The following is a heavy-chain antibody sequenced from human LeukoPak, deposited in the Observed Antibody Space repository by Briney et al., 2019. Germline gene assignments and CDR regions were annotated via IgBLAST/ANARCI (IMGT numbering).Heavy chain of an antibody. J-gene: IGHJ4*02. Sequence: ASVKVSCKASGYTFTSYGISWVRQAPGQGLEWMGSISAYNGNTNYAQKLQGRVTMTTDTSTSTAYMELRSLRSDDTAVYYCARDLRVVRGVIISGFDYWGQGTLVTVSS. CDR2: ISAYNGNT. V-gene: IGHV1-18*01. CDR3: ARDLRVVRGVIISGFDY. D-gene: IGHD3-10*01. CDR1: GYTFTSYG.